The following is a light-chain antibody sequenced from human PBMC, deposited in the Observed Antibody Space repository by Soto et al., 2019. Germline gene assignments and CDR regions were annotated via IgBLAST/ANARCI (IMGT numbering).Light chain of an antibody. CDR2: DVS. Sequence: QSALTQPASVSGSPGQSITISCTGTSSDVGGYNYVSWYQQHPGKAPKLMIYDVSNRPSGVSNRFSVSKSGNTASLTISGLQAEDEADYYCSSYTSSDTYVFGTGTKGTVL. J-gene: IGLJ1*01. CDR1: SSDVGGYNY. CDR3: SSYTSSDTYV. V-gene: IGLV2-14*01.